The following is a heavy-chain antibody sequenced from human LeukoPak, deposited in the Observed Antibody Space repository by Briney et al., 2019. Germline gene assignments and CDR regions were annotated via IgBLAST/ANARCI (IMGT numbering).Heavy chain of an antibody. CDR1: GGSISSSSYY. J-gene: IGHJ6*03. CDR3: ARQNGGNFYYYYYMDV. V-gene: IGHV4-61*05. Sequence: SETLSLTCTVSGGSISSSSYYWSWIRQPPGKGLEWIGYIYYSGSTNYNPSLKSRVTISVDTSKNQFSLKLSSVTAADTAVYYCARQNGGNFYYYYYMDVWGKGTTVTVSS. D-gene: IGHD4-23*01. CDR2: IYYSGST.